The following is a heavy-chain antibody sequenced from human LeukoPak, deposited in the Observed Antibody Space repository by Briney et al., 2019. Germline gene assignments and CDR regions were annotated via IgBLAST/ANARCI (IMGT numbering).Heavy chain of an antibody. CDR3: TRDLRYCTSTSCYDPYFDH. J-gene: IGHJ4*02. V-gene: IGHV3-74*01. Sequence: GRSLRLSCAASGSTFSNYWMHWVRQAPGKGLVWDSRINTDGSGTSYADSVKGRFTISRDNAKNTLYLQMNSLRAEDTAVYYCTRDLRYCTSTSCYDPYFDHWGQGTLVTVSS. CDR1: GSTFSNYW. D-gene: IGHD2-2*01. CDR2: INTDGSGT.